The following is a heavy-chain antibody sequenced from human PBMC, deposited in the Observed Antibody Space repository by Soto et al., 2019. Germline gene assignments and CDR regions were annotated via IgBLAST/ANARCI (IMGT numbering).Heavy chain of an antibody. CDR3: ARAVMVVAATPFDP. Sequence: GASVKVSCKASGYTFTSYGISWVRQAPGQRLEWMGWINAGNGNTKYSQKFQGRVTITRDTSASTAYMELSSLRSEDTAVYYCARAVMVVAATPFDPWGQGTLVTVSS. CDR2: INAGNGNT. V-gene: IGHV1-3*01. D-gene: IGHD2-15*01. J-gene: IGHJ5*02. CDR1: GYTFTSYG.